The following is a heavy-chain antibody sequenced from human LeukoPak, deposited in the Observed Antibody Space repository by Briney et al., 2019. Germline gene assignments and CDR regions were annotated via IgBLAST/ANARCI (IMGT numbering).Heavy chain of an antibody. V-gene: IGHV4-59*01. D-gene: IGHD2-8*01. CDR3: ARGTLRGANGAYGMDV. Sequence: SETLSLTCTVSGGSISGYYWSWIRQPPGEGLEWIGYVYCSGSTNYSPSLKSRVTISVDTSKNQFSLQLSSVTAADTAVYSCARGTLRGANGAYGMDVWGQGTTVTVSS. CDR2: VYCSGST. CDR1: GGSISGYY. J-gene: IGHJ6*02.